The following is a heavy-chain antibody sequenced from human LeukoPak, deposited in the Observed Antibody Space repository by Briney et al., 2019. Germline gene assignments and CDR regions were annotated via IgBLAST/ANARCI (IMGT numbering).Heavy chain of an antibody. CDR3: ARDEGYCSGGSCYPSYGSLDY. Sequence: ASVKVSCKASGYTFTSYDINWVRQATGQGLEWMGWMNPNSGNTGYAQKFQGRVTMTRNTSISTAYMELSSLRSEDTAVYYCARDEGYCSGGSCYPSYGSLDYWGQGTLVTVSS. D-gene: IGHD2-15*01. CDR2: MNPNSGNT. CDR1: GYTFTSYD. J-gene: IGHJ4*02. V-gene: IGHV1-8*01.